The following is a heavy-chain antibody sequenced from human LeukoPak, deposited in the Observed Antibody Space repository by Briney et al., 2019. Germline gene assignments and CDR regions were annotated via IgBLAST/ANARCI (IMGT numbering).Heavy chain of an antibody. CDR3: ARDLGNIAVAGGRDRFDY. Sequence: ASVKVSCKASGYTFTNYYMHWVRQAPGQGLEWMGIINPSGGSTSYAQKFQGRVTLTGDMSTSTVYMDLGSLRSEDTAVYFCARDLGNIAVAGGRDRFDYWGQGTLVTVSS. J-gene: IGHJ4*02. CDR1: GYTFTNYY. D-gene: IGHD6-19*01. CDR2: INPSGGST. V-gene: IGHV1-46*01.